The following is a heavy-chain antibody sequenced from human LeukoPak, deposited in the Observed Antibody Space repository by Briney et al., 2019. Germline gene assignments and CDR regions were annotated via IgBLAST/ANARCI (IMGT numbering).Heavy chain of an antibody. J-gene: IGHJ4*02. V-gene: IGHV1-46*01. Sequence: ASVKVSCKASGYTFTSYYMHWVRQAPGQGLEWMGIINPSGGSTSYAQKFQGRVTMTRDTSTSTVYTELSSLRSEDTAVYYCASLGTKTGTTKVPFDYWGQGTLVTVPS. CDR2: INPSGGST. CDR1: GYTFTSYY. D-gene: IGHD1-7*01. CDR3: ASLGTKTGTTKVPFDY.